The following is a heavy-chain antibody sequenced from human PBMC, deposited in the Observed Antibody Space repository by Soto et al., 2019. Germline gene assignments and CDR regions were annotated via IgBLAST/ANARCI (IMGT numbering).Heavy chain of an antibody. CDR3: ARDGGAGSPH. D-gene: IGHD6-19*01. J-gene: IGHJ4*02. Sequence: EVQLVESGGGLVQPGGSLRLSCAASGFIFSSYWMSWVRQAPGKGLEWVANIKQDGSEKYYVDSVKGRFTISRDNAKNSLYLQMNSLRAEDTAVYYCARDGGAGSPHWGQGTLVTVSS. CDR1: GFIFSSYW. V-gene: IGHV3-7*01. CDR2: IKQDGSEK.